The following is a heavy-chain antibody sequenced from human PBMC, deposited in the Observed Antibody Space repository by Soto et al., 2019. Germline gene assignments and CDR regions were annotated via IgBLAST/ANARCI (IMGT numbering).Heavy chain of an antibody. Sequence: QIQLVQSGAEVKKPGASVKVSCKASAYTFPSLTFTWVRQAPGQGLEWMGWITAYSGDTTSVQKFQDRVTMTTDTSTSSAYMELRSLRSDDTAVYFCAGFLQGSPGDFAYWGQGTLVTVSS. CDR2: ITAYSGDT. D-gene: IGHD2-15*01. J-gene: IGHJ4*02. CDR1: AYTFPSLT. V-gene: IGHV1-18*01. CDR3: AGFLQGSPGDFAY.